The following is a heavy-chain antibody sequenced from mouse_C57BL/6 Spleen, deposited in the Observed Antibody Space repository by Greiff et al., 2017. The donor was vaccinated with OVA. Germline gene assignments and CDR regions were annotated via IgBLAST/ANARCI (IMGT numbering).Heavy chain of an antibody. V-gene: IGHV1-82*01. D-gene: IGHD2-5*01. Sequence: VQLQQSGPELVKPGASVKISCKASGYAFSSSWMNWVKQRPGKGLEWIGRIYPGDGDTNYNGKFKGKATLTADKSSSTAYMQLSSLTSEDSAVYFCARSSNSPDYWGQGTTLTVSS. CDR3: ARSSNSPDY. CDR1: GYAFSSSW. CDR2: IYPGDGDT. J-gene: IGHJ2*01.